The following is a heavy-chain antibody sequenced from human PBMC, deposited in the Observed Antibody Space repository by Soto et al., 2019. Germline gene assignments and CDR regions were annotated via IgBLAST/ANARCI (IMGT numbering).Heavy chain of an antibody. J-gene: IGHJ4*02. CDR3: ARDMRELFTLGPDD. CDR2: INPSDGYT. Sequence: ASVKVSCKASGYIFTKYDMHWVRQAPGQGLEWMGIINPSDGYTTYAQKFQGRMTMTRETSTSTVYMEMNSLTSEDTAVYYCARDMRELFTLGPDDWGQRTPVTVSS. CDR1: GYIFTKYD. D-gene: IGHD3-10*01. V-gene: IGHV1-46*01.